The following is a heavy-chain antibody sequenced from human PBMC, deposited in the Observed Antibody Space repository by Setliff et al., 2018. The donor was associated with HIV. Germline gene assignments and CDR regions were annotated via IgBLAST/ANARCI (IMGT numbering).Heavy chain of an antibody. J-gene: IGHJ4*02. CDR1: GGTFSSYA. Sequence: RASVKVSCKASGGTFSSYAISWVRQAPGQGLEWMGGIIPIFGTANYAQKFQGRVTITTDESTSTAYMELSSLRAEDTAVYYCAKDPRAAVATICDYWGQGTLVTVSS. V-gene: IGHV1-69*05. CDR2: IIPIFGTA. CDR3: AKDPRAAVATICDY. D-gene: IGHD5-12*01.